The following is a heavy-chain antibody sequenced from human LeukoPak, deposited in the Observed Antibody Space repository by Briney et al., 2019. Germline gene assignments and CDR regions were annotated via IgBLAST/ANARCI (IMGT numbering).Heavy chain of an antibody. CDR3: ARGVVVITGSPYYYYYYMDV. V-gene: IGHV1-69*13. CDR2: IIPIFGTA. J-gene: IGHJ6*03. CDR1: GGTFSSYA. Sequence: SVKVSCKASGGTFSSYAISWVRQAPGQGLEWMGGIIPIFGTANYAQKFQGRVTITADESTSTAYMELSSLRSEDTAVYYCARGVVVITGSPYYYYYYMDVWGKGTTVTISS. D-gene: IGHD3-22*01.